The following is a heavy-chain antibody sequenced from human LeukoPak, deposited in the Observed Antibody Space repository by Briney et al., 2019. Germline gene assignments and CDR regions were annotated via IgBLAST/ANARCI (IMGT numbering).Heavy chain of an antibody. CDR1: GFTVSSNY. CDR2: IYTSGST. CDR3: TGQAYYYDTSGFNFDY. D-gene: IGHD3-22*01. V-gene: IGHV3-53*01. Sequence: PGGSLRLSCAASGFTVSSNYISWVRQAPGKGLEWVSLIYTSGSTYYADSVKGRFTISRDNSKNTLYLQMNNLRAEDTAVYYCTGQAYYYDTSGFNFDYWGQGILVAVSS. J-gene: IGHJ4*02.